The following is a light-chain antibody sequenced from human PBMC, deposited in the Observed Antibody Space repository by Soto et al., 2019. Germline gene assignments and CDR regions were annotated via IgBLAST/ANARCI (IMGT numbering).Light chain of an antibody. CDR2: KAF. Sequence: DIQMTQSPSTLSASVGDRVTITYRASQRISSWLAWYQQKPGKAPKLLIYKAFSLESGAPSRFSGSECGTEFTLAISSLQPDAFATYYCQQYNSYPYTFGQGTKLEIK. CDR3: QQYNSYPYT. CDR1: QRISSW. V-gene: IGKV1-5*03. J-gene: IGKJ2*01.